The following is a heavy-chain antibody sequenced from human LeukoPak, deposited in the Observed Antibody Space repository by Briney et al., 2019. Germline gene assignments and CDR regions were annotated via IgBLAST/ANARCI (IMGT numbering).Heavy chain of an antibody. J-gene: IGHJ4*02. V-gene: IGHV3-23*01. Sequence: PGGSLRLSCAASGFSFSSYAMSWVRQAPGKGLEWVSAISGSGDNTYYADSVKGRFAISRDNSKNSLYLQMNSLRAEDTAVYYCAKGKDDYWGQGTLVTVSS. CDR1: GFSFSSYA. CDR3: AKGKDDY. CDR2: ISGSGDNT.